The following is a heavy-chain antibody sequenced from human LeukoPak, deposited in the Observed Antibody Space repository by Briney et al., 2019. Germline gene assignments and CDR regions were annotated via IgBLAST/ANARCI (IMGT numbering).Heavy chain of an antibody. CDR3: ARRVYYYYMDV. CDR1: GGSISSSSYY. J-gene: IGHJ6*03. V-gene: IGHV4-39*07. CDR2: IYYSGST. Sequence: PSETLSLTCTVSGGSISSSSYYWGWIRLPPGKGLEWIGSIYYSGSTYYNPSLKSRVTISVDTSKNQFSLKLSSVTAADTAVYYCARRVYYYYMDVWGKGTTVTISS.